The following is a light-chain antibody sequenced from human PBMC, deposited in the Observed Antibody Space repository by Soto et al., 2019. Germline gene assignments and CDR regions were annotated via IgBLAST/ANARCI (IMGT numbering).Light chain of an antibody. Sequence: EIVLTQSPATLSLSPGERATVSCRASQSVSTYLSWYQQQPGQAPRLLIYGASNRATRVPARFSGSGSGTDFTLTISSLEAEDFAVYYCQQRSNWPVTFGQGTRLEIK. CDR2: GAS. V-gene: IGKV3-11*01. CDR3: QQRSNWPVT. CDR1: QSVSTY. J-gene: IGKJ5*01.